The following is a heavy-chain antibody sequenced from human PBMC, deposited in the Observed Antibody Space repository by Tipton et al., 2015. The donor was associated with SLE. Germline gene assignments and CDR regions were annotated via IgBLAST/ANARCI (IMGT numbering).Heavy chain of an antibody. J-gene: IGHJ6*02. CDR2: IDYSGST. Sequence: TLSLTCTVSGGSISSSSYYLGWIRQPPGKGLEWIGGIDYSGSTYYNPSLKSRATISVDTSKNQFSLKLGSVTAADTAVYYCAREDEGYDTYYYYYGMDVWGQGTTVTVSS. CDR1: GGSISSSSYY. V-gene: IGHV4-39*07. CDR3: AREDEGYDTYYYYYGMDV. D-gene: IGHD5-12*01.